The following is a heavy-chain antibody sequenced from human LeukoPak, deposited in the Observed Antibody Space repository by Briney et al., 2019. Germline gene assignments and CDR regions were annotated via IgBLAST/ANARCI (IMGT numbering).Heavy chain of an antibody. CDR2: ISYDGSNK. V-gene: IGHV3-30*04. CDR1: GFTFSSYA. D-gene: IGHD3-3*01. Sequence: PGGSLRPSCAASGFTFSSYAMHWVRQAPGKGLEWVAVISYDGSNKYYADSVKGRFTISRDNSKNTLYLQMNSLRAEDTAVYYCARGPTWSGYYLIDYWGQGTLVTVSS. CDR3: ARGPTWSGYYLIDY. J-gene: IGHJ4*02.